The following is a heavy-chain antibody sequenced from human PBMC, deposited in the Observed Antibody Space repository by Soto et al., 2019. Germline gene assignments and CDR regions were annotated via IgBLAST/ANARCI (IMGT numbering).Heavy chain of an antibody. CDR3: ATMKIVVVAGAYYFDY. V-gene: IGHV4-39*01. CDR1: GGSISSSSYY. Sequence: LSLTCTVSGGSISSSSYYWGWIRQPPGKGLEWIGSIYYSGSTYYNPSLKSRVTISVDTSKNQFSLKLSSVTAADTAVYYCATMKIVVVAGAYYFDYWGQGTLVTVYS. D-gene: IGHD2-15*01. J-gene: IGHJ4*02. CDR2: IYYSGST.